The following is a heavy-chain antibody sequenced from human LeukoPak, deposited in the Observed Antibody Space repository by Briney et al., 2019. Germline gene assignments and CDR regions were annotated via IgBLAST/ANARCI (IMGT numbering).Heavy chain of an antibody. J-gene: IGHJ4*02. CDR2: IYHSGST. CDR1: GGSISSSSYY. CDR3: ARDPYSTSTNYFDF. D-gene: IGHD2-2*01. V-gene: IGHV4-39*02. Sequence: NPSETLSLTCTVSGGSISSSSYYWGWIRQPPGKGLEWIGSIYHSGSTYYNPSLKSRVTISIDTSKNQFSLKLRSVTAADTAVYYCARDPYSTSTNYFDFWGQGTLVTVSS.